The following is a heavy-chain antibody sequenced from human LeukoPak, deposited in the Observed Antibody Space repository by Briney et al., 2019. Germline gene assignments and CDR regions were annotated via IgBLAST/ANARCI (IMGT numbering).Heavy chain of an antibody. V-gene: IGHV3-74*01. CDR3: ARVHHCGGDCYPSQFPLPPDDC. D-gene: IGHD2-21*02. CDR2: ISGDGRNI. CDR1: GFAFSSYW. J-gene: IGHJ4*02. Sequence: GGSLRLSCVASGFAFSSYWMHWVRQDPRKGLVWVSRISGDGRNINYADSVRGRFTISRDNAKNTLYLQMNTLRVEDTAVYYCARVHHCGGDCYPSQFPLPPDDCWGQGTLVTVSS.